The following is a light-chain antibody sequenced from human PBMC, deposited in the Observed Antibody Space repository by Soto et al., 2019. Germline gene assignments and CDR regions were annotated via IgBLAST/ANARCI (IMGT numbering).Light chain of an antibody. V-gene: IGKV1-5*01. CDR1: QSISSW. CDR3: QQYSSSSPT. Sequence: DIPMTQSPSTLSASVGDRVTITCRASQSISSWLAWYQQKPGKAPKLLIYDASSLESGVPSRFSGSGSVTEFTLTIDSLHPDDFATYYCQQYSSSSPTFGQGTKLEI. CDR2: DAS. J-gene: IGKJ2*01.